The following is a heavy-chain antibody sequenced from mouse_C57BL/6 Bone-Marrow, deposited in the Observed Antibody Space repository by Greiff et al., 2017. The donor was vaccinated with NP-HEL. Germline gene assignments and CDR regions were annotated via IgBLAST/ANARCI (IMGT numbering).Heavy chain of an antibody. CDR3: AIFLILLRPYAMDY. V-gene: IGHV14-3*01. CDR1: GFNIKNTY. CDR2: IDPANGNT. D-gene: IGHD1-1*01. J-gene: IGHJ4*01. Sequence: EVKLQESVAQLVRPGASVKLSCTASGFNIKNTYMHWVKQRPEQGLEWIGRIDPANGNTKYAPKFQGKATITADTSSNTAYLQLSSLTSEDTAIYYCAIFLILLRPYAMDYWGQGTSVTVSS.